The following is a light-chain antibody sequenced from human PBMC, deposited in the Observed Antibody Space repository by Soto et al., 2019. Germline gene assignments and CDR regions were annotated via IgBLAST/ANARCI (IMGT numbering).Light chain of an antibody. Sequence: EVVLTQSPGTLSLSPGERPTLYCRSSPSVSSRYLARYQQKPGQAPRLLISDASSRATGIPDRFSGSGSGTDFTLTIRRLEPEAFAVFYCQQYGSSPLTFGGGTKVDIK. CDR3: QQYGSSPLT. CDR2: DAS. V-gene: IGKV3-20*01. CDR1: PSVSSRY. J-gene: IGKJ4*01.